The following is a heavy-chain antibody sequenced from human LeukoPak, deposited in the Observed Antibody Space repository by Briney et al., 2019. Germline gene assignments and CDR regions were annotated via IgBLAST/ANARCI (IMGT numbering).Heavy chain of an antibody. CDR2: IYYSGST. CDR1: GGSISSYY. Sequence: SETLSLTCTVSGGSISSYYWSWIRQPPGKGLEWIGYIYYSGSTNYNPSLKSRVTISVDTSKNQFSLKLSSVTAADTAVYYCARDRGYGMDVWGQVTTVTVSS. CDR3: ARDRGYGMDV. V-gene: IGHV4-59*01. J-gene: IGHJ6*02.